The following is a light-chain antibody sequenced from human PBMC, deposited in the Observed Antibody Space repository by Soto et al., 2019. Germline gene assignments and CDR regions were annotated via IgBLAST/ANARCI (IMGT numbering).Light chain of an antibody. V-gene: IGKV3-15*01. CDR2: GAT. CDR1: QSVSIL. J-gene: IGKJ1*01. Sequence: IVMTHSPATLSVSRGEIATLSFRASQSVSILLAWYQQKPGQAPRLLIHGATTRATGIPARFSGSGSGTDSTLTITRLQPEDFAVYYCQQYGRSPWTSGQGTKVDIK. CDR3: QQYGRSPWT.